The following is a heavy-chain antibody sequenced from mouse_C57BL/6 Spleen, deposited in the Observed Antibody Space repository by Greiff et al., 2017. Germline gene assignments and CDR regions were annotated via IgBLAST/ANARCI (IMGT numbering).Heavy chain of an antibody. V-gene: IGHV5-17*01. D-gene: IGHD2-5*01. Sequence: DVKLVESGGGLVKPGGSLKLSCAASGFTFSDYGMHWVRQAPEKGLEWVAYISSGSSTIYYADTVKGQFTISRDNAKNTLFLQMTSLRSEDTAMYYCARRDSNGAMDYWGQGTSVTVSS. CDR3: ARRDSNGAMDY. J-gene: IGHJ4*01. CDR2: ISSGSSTI. CDR1: GFTFSDYG.